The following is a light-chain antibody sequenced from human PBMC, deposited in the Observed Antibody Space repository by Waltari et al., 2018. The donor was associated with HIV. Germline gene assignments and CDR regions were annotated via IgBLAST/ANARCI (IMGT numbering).Light chain of an antibody. CDR1: SSDVGGSNY. Sequence: QSALTQPPSASGSPGQSVTISCTGTSSDVGGSNYVSWYQHHPGKAPKLMIYEVSKRPSGVPDRFSGSKSGNTASLTVSGLQAEDEADYYCNSYVGSNNYIFGTGTKVTVL. CDR2: EVS. CDR3: NSYVGSNNYI. J-gene: IGLJ1*01. V-gene: IGLV2-8*01.